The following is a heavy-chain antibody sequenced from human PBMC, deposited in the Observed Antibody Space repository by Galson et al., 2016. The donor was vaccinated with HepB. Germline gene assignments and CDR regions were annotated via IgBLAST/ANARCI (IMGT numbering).Heavy chain of an antibody. CDR2: LAYDGNYT. J-gene: IGHJ4*02. D-gene: IGHD5-12*01. V-gene: IGHV3-30*03. CDR1: GFNFRNYG. CDR3: ARDGSSAGDVVTTISSSDFEY. Sequence: SLRLSCAASGFNFRNYGMHWVRQAPGKGLEWMAVLAYDGNYTYYADYVKGRFTISRDNSMNTLSLQMNNLRPEDTAVYYCARDGSSAGDVVTTISSSDFEYWGQGTLVTVSS.